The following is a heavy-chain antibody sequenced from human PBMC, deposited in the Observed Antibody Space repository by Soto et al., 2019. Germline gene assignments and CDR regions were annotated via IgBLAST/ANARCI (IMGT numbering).Heavy chain of an antibody. V-gene: IGHV3-30*18. Sequence: QVQLVESGGGAVQPGRSLRLSCAASGFTFDSHGMHWVRQAPGKGLEWVAVISSDGNNKYYADSVKGRFTISRDNFNNMLYLQMSSLRAEDTSVYYCAKDLLQNTGTTCGSWGQGTLVTVSS. CDR3: AKDLLQNTGTTCGS. J-gene: IGHJ5*02. D-gene: IGHD4-17*01. CDR1: GFTFDSHG. CDR2: ISSDGNNK.